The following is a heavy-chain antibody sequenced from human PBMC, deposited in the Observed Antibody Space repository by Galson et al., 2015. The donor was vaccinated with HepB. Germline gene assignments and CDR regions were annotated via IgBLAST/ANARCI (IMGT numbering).Heavy chain of an antibody. CDR3: ARGDRGYYVFDL. D-gene: IGHD3-22*01. CDR2: IIPLFTTA. J-gene: IGHJ5*02. CDR1: GGTFTNFA. Sequence: SVKVSCKASGGTFTNFAVSWVRRAPGQGLEWMGGIIPLFTTANYAPKFQGRVTITADGSTSTAYMELSSLTSEDTAVYYCARGDRGYYVFDLWGQGTLVTVSS. V-gene: IGHV1-69*13.